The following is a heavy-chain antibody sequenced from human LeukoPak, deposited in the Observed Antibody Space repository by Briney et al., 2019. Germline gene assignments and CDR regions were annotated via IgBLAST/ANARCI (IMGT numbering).Heavy chain of an antibody. J-gene: IGHJ6*03. D-gene: IGHD3-16*02. CDR2: IYVTGT. V-gene: IGHV4-59*08. Sequence: SETLSLTCTVSGGSIGTYYWSWVRQSPGKGLEWVGYIYVTGTRYNPYLQSRVTISVDRSRNQFFLKMSSVTAADTAVYYCARHIGGGIEDMDVWGKGTKVIVSS. CDR1: GGSIGTYY. CDR3: ARHIGGGIEDMDV.